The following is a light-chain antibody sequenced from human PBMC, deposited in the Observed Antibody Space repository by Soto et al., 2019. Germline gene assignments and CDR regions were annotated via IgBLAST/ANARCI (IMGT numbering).Light chain of an antibody. CDR2: MAS. Sequence: DIQMTQSPSTLSASVGDRVTITCRASQTISTWLAWYQQKPGKAPKLLIYMASSLEGGVPAGFSGSGSGTEFNITISRLQPDYFETYYCQHYNTDPLTFGGGKTVDIK. J-gene: IGKJ4*01. CDR1: QTISTW. CDR3: QHYNTDPLT. V-gene: IGKV1-5*03.